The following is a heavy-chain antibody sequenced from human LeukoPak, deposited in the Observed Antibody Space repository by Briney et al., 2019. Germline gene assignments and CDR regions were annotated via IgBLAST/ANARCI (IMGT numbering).Heavy chain of an antibody. V-gene: IGHV3-48*01. Sequence: GGSLRLSCAASGFTFNAFGMNWVRQAPGKGLEWVSYIGTTSGAIYYADSVKGRFTISRDSAKNSLYLQMNSLRAEDTAVYYCARTVAGYFDYWGQGTLVTVSS. CDR2: IGTTSGAI. CDR1: GFTFNAFG. D-gene: IGHD6-19*01. CDR3: ARTVAGYFDY. J-gene: IGHJ4*02.